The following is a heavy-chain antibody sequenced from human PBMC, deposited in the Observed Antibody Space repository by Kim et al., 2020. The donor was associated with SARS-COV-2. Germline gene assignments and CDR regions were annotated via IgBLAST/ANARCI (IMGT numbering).Heavy chain of an antibody. V-gene: IGHV4-59*08. D-gene: IGHD3-3*01. CDR1: GGSISSYY. J-gene: IGHJ5*02. Sequence: SETLSLTCTVSGGSISSYYWSWIRQPPGKGLEWIGYIFHSGSTNYNPSLKSRVSISVDTSKNQISLHMSSVTAADTAVYYCARHLPSEWLGLFDPWGQGT. CDR2: IFHSGST. CDR3: ARHLPSEWLGLFDP.